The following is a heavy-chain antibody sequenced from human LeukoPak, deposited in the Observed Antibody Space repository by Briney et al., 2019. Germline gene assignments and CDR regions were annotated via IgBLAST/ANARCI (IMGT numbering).Heavy chain of an antibody. D-gene: IGHD4-17*01. J-gene: IGHJ4*02. CDR1: GFTFSSYG. Sequence: PGRSLRLSCAASGFTFSSYGMHWVRQAPGKGLEWVAVIWYDGSNKYYADSVKGRFTISRDNSKNTLYLQMNSLRAEDTAVYYCARSTVRIGHLGYWGQGTLVTVSS. CDR2: IWYDGSNK. CDR3: ARSTVRIGHLGY. V-gene: IGHV3-33*01.